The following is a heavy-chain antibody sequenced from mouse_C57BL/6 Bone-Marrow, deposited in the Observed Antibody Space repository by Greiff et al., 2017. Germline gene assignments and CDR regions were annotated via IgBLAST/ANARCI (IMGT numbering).Heavy chain of an antibody. CDR2: IHPNSGST. D-gene: IGHD2-2*01. J-gene: IGHJ4*01. CDR3: ARSVLWLRRYYAMDY. Sequence: QVQLQQPGAELVKPGASVKLSCKASGCTFTSYWMHWVKQRPGQGLEWIGMIHPNSGSTNYNEKFKSKATLTVDKSSSTAYMQLSSLTSEDSAVYYCARSVLWLRRYYAMDYWGQGTSVTVSS. CDR1: GCTFTSYW. V-gene: IGHV1-64*01.